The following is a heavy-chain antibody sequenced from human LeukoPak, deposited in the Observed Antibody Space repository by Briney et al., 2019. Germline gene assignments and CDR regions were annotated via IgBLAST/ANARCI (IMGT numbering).Heavy chain of an antibody. J-gene: IGHJ4*02. Sequence: GGSLRLSCAASGFTFRSFAMSWVRQAPGKGLKWVSTINDNGAGTYYADSVNGRFTLSRDNAKNSVHLQMSSLKTEDTAVYYCMTDLTSLRCGGHCTFDYWGQGALVTVSS. CDR2: INDNGAGT. V-gene: IGHV3-23*01. D-gene: IGHD2-21*01. CDR3: MTDLTSLRCGGHCTFDY. CDR1: GFTFRSFA.